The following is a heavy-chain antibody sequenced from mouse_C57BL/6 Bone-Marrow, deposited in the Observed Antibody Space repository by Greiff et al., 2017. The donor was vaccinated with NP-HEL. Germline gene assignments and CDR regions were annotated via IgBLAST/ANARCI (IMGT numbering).Heavy chain of an antibody. Sequence: EVQLVESGGDLVKPGGSLKLSCEASGFTFSSYGMSWVRQTPDKRLEWVATISSGGSYTYYPDSVKGRFTISRDNAKNTLYLQMSSLKSEDTAMYYCARRIYGSSPFAYWGQGTLVTVSA. CDR1: GFTFSSYG. J-gene: IGHJ3*01. CDR3: ARRIYGSSPFAY. D-gene: IGHD1-1*01. CDR2: ISSGGSYT. V-gene: IGHV5-6*01.